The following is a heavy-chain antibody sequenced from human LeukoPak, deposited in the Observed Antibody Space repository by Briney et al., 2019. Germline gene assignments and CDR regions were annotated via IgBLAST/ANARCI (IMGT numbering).Heavy chain of an antibody. D-gene: IGHD3-22*01. CDR3: AKAYYYDSSGLIYFDY. CDR1: GFTFSSYA. J-gene: IGHJ4*02. Sequence: GGSLRLSCAASGFTFSSYAMSWVRQAPGKGLEWVSAISGSGGSIGYADSVKGRFTISRDNAKNSLYLQMNSLRAEDTALYYCAKAYYYDSSGLIYFDYWGQGTLVTVSS. CDR2: ISGSGGSI. V-gene: IGHV3-23*01.